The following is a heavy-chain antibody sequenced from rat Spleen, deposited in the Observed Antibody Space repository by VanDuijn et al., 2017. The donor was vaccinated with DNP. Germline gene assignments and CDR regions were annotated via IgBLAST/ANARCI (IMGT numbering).Heavy chain of an antibody. Sequence: EVQLVESGGDLVQPGRSLKLSCVASGFTFSYYWMDWVRQVTGKGLEWIASITVGRRSTSYPDAVKGRFTISRDDAKNTLYLQMNSLRSEDTATYYCARGYYGYKSWYFDYWGQGVMVTVSS. V-gene: IGHV5-31*01. CDR3: ARGYYGYKSWYFDY. CDR2: ITVGRRST. CDR1: GFTFSYYW. D-gene: IGHD1-9*01. J-gene: IGHJ2*01.